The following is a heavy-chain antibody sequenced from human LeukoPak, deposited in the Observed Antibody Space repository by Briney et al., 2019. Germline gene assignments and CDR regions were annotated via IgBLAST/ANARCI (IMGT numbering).Heavy chain of an antibody. CDR1: GFTFSSYA. CDR3: AKALGYCSSTSCDPLFDY. CDR2: ISGSGGRT. V-gene: IGHV3-23*01. Sequence: GGSLRLSCAASGFTFSSYAMSWVRQAPGKGLEWVSAISGSGGRTFYADSVKGRFTISRDNSKNTLYLQMNGLRAEDTAVYYGAKALGYCSSTSCDPLFDYWGQGTLVTVSS. D-gene: IGHD2-2*01. J-gene: IGHJ4*02.